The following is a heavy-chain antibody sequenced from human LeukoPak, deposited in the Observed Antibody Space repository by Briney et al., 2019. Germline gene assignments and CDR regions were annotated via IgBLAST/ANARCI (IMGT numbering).Heavy chain of an antibody. V-gene: IGHV4-31*03. Sequence: SQTLSLTCTVSGGSISSGGYYWSWIRQHPGKGLEWIGYIYYSGSTYYNPSLKSRVTISIDTSKNQLSLKLSSVTAADTAVYYCARDRVRGVITYAGFDPWGQGTLVTVSS. CDR2: IYYSGST. J-gene: IGHJ5*02. CDR3: ARDRVRGVITYAGFDP. CDR1: GGSISSGGYY. D-gene: IGHD3-10*01.